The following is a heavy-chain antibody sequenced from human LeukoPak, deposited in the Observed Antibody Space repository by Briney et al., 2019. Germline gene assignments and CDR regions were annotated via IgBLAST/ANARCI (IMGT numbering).Heavy chain of an antibody. D-gene: IGHD1-26*01. V-gene: IGHV3-30*02. J-gene: IGHJ4*02. CDR2: IPYDGNNK. CDR3: VKDGDDSGSYLVY. Sequence: GFLRLFFAGAKIPFRSFGNAWVRPAPGQGLEWGAFIPYDGNNKYYADSVKGRFTISRDNSKNTLYLQMNSLRAEDTAVYYCVKDGDDSGSYLVYWGQGTLVTVSS. CDR1: KIPFRSFG.